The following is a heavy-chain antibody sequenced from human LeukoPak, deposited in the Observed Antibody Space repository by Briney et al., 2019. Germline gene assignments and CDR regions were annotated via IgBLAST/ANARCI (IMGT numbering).Heavy chain of an antibody. CDR2: IWYDGSNK. CDR3: AKGVAGTAAPDYYYYYYMDV. Sequence: GGSLRLSCAASGFTFSSYGMHWVRQAPGKGLEWVAVIWYDGSNKYYADSVKGRFTISRDNSKNTLYLQMNSLRAEDTAVYYCAKGVAGTAAPDYYYYYYMDVWGKGTTVTVSS. V-gene: IGHV3-33*06. D-gene: IGHD2-2*01. J-gene: IGHJ6*03. CDR1: GFTFSSYG.